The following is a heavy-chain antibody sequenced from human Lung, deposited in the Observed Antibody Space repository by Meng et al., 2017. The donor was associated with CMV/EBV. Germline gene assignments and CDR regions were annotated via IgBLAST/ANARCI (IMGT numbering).Heavy chain of an antibody. CDR1: GGAISSNY. V-gene: IGHV4-4*07. CDR3: ARGSRDEAFQH. CDR2: IYTSGST. Sequence: LQDPGPGLVKPSETLSPPCPGLGGAISSNYWSWIRQPAGKGLEWIGRIYTSGSTNYNPSLKSRVTMSVDTSKNQFSLKLSSVTAADTAVYYCARGSRDEAFQHWGQGTLVTVSS. J-gene: IGHJ1*01. D-gene: IGHD5-24*01.